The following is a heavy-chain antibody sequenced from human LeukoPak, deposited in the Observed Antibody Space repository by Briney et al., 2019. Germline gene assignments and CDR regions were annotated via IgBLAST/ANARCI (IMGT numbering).Heavy chain of an antibody. V-gene: IGHV1-18*04. CDR3: ARRRVAMVRGVIITSRPFWFDP. J-gene: IGHJ5*02. CDR2: ISAYNGNT. D-gene: IGHD3-10*01. CDR1: GYSFTSYW. Sequence: GESLKISCKGSGYSFTSYWIGWVRQAPGQGLEWMGWISAYNGNTNYAQKLQGRGTMTTDTSTSTAYMELRSLRSDDTAVYYCARRRVAMVRGVIITSRPFWFDPWGQGTLVTVSS.